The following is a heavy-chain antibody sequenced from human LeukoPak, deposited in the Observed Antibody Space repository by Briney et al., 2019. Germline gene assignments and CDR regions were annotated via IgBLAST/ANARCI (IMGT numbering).Heavy chain of an antibody. J-gene: IGHJ4*02. CDR2: IYYSGST. CDR1: GGSISSYY. CDR3: ARGDYYGSGSYYRYFDY. Sequence: SETLSLTCTVSGGSISSYYWSWIRQPPGKGLEWIGYIYYSGSTNYNPSLKSRVTISVDTSKNQFSLKLSSVTAADTAVYYCARGDYYGSGSYYRYFDYWGQGTLVTVPS. V-gene: IGHV4-59*12. D-gene: IGHD3-10*01.